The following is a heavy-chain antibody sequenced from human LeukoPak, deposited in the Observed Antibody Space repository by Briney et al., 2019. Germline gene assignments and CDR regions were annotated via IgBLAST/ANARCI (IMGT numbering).Heavy chain of an antibody. Sequence: SETLSLTCAVYGGSFSGYYWSWIRQSPGKGLEWIGEINHSGSTNYNPSLKSRVTISVDTSKNQFSLKLSSVTAADTAVYYCARDQDSQYFFDYWGQGTLVTVSS. J-gene: IGHJ4*02. CDR2: INHSGST. D-gene: IGHD2-21*01. CDR3: ARDQDSQYFFDY. V-gene: IGHV4-34*01. CDR1: GGSFSGYY.